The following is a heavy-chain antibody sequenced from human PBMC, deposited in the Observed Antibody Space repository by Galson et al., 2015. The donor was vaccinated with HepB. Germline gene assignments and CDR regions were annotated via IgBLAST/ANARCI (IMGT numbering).Heavy chain of an antibody. CDR3: WMIGTDFDY. CDR1: GFVFSRHG. D-gene: IGHD2-21*01. V-gene: IGHV3-33*01. CDR2: VWYDGTKQ. Sequence: SLRLSCAASGFVFSRHGMHWARQAPGKGLEWVAVVWYDGTKQYYSESVEGRFTISRDNSKNMVYLQMNSLRVEDTAVYYCWMIGTDFDYWDQGTLVTVSS. J-gene: IGHJ4*02.